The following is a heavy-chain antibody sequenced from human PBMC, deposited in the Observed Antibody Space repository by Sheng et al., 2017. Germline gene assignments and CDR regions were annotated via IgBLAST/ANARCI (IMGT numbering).Heavy chain of an antibody. V-gene: IGHV3-33*08. CDR3: AREGIASDIPTPYFMDV. CDR2: IWNDGSEK. CDR1: GFTFSSYE. J-gene: IGHJ6*03. Sequence: VQLVESGGGLVQPGGSLRLSCAASGFTFSSYEMNWVRQAPGRGLEWVSIIWNDGSEKYYADSVKGRFTISRDNSKNTVYLQMNSLRAEDTAVYYCAREGIASDIPTPYFMDVWGQGTTVTVSS. D-gene: IGHD6-13*01.